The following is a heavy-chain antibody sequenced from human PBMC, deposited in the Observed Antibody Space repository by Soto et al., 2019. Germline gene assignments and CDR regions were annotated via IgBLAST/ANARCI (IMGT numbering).Heavy chain of an antibody. Sequence: GGSLRLSCAASGFTFSSYAMHWVRQAPGKGLEWVAVISYDGSNKYYADSVKGRFTISRDNSKNTLYLQMNSLRAEDTAVYYCERDWATIGGDFDYWRQGTLVTVSS. J-gene: IGHJ4*02. V-gene: IGHV3-30-3*01. D-gene: IGHD5-12*01. CDR2: ISYDGSNK. CDR3: ERDWATIGGDFDY. CDR1: GFTFSSYA.